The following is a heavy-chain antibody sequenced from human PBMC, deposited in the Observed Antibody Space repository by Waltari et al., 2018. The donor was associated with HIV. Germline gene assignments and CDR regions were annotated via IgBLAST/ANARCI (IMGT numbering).Heavy chain of an antibody. D-gene: IGHD4-17*01. Sequence: QVQLVQSGAEVKKPGASVKVSCKASGYTFTSYGISWVRQAPGQGLEWMGWSSAYNGNTNYAQKLQGRVTMTTDTSTSTAYMELRSLRSDDTAVYYCARGRYGDYDYYYYGMDVWGQGTTVTVSS. J-gene: IGHJ6*02. V-gene: IGHV1-18*01. CDR3: ARGRYGDYDYYYYGMDV. CDR1: GYTFTSYG. CDR2: SSAYNGNT.